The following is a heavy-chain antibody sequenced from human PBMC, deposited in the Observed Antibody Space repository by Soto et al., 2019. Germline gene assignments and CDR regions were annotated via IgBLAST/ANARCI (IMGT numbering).Heavy chain of an antibody. CDR2: IRNKANNYAT. CDR3: QGSSWSLAEYFQH. J-gene: IGHJ1*01. CDR1: GFIFSDHY. D-gene: IGHD6-13*01. V-gene: IGHV3-72*01. Sequence: PGGSLRLSCAASGFIFSDHYMDWVRQAPGKGLEWIARIRNKANNYATHYAASVKGRFTISRDDSKNTLYLQMNSLKIEDTAVYYCQGSSWSLAEYFQHWGQGTLVTVSS.